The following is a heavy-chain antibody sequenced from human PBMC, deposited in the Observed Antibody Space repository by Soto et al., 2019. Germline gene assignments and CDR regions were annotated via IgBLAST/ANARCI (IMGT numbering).Heavy chain of an antibody. D-gene: IGHD6-13*01. J-gene: IGHJ6*02. CDR2: IWYDGSNK. CDR3: ARDPRWIAAAGPLYYYGMDV. Sequence: QVQLVESGGGVVQPGRSLRLSCAASGFTFSSYGMHWVRQAPGKGLEWVAVIWYDGSNKYYADSVKGRFTISRDNSKNTLYLQMNSLRAEDTAVYYCARDPRWIAAAGPLYYYGMDVWGQGTTVTVSS. V-gene: IGHV3-33*01. CDR1: GFTFSSYG.